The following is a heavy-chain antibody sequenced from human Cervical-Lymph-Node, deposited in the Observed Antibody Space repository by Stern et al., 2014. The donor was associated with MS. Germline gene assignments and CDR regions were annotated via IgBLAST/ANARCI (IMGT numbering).Heavy chain of an antibody. CDR3: TRHQGGIAAF. CDR1: GGTFNTFD. CDR2: ITPLLGTT. J-gene: IGHJ4*02. D-gene: IGHD6-13*01. V-gene: IGHV1-69*01. Sequence: MQLVESGAEVRQPGSSMKVSCKASGGTFNTFDISWVRQTPGQGLEWLGGITPLLGTTNYARNFQGRVAISADESATTAYKEMSNLTSEDTALYYCTRHQGGIAAFWGQGTLVTVSS.